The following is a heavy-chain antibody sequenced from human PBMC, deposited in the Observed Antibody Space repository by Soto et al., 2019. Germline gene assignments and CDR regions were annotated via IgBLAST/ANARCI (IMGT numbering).Heavy chain of an antibody. D-gene: IGHD6-19*01. Sequence: WWSLRLSCSASVFTFSGSAMHWFRQASGKGLEWVGRIRSKANSYATAYAASVKGRFTISRDDSKNTAYLQMNSLKTEDTAVYYCTRHARYSSGWLGDYGMDVWGQGTTVTVSS. CDR2: IRSKANSYAT. J-gene: IGHJ6*02. CDR1: VFTFSGSA. CDR3: TRHARYSSGWLGDYGMDV. V-gene: IGHV3-73*01.